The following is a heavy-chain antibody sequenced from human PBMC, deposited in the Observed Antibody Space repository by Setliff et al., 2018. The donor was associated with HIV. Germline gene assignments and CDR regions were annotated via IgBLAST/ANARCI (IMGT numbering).Heavy chain of an antibody. J-gene: IGHJ4*02. CDR3: ASGGYCSSTSCYPFDN. CDR1: GGSISSGSYY. V-gene: IGHV4-61*09. CDR2: IYTSGNT. D-gene: IGHD2-2*01. Sequence: SETLSLTCTVSGGSISSGSYYWSWIRQPAGKGLEWIGHIYTSGNTNYNPSLKSRLTMSVDTSKSQFSLRLESMTAADTAVYYCASGGYCSSTSCYPFDNWGQGTLVTVSS.